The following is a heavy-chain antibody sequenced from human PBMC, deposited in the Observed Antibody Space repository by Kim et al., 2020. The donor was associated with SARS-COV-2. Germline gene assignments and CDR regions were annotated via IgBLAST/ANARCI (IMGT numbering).Heavy chain of an antibody. D-gene: IGHD3-10*01. CDR3: AKVHTYYYGSGSLKDFDI. CDR2: ISGSGGST. CDR1: GFTFSSYA. J-gene: IGHJ3*02. Sequence: GGSLRLSCAASGFTFSSYAMSWVRQAPGKGLEWVSAISGSGGSTYYADSVKGRFTISRDNSKNTLYLQMNSLRAEDTAVYYCAKVHTYYYGSGSLKDFDIWGQGTMVTVSS. V-gene: IGHV3-23*01.